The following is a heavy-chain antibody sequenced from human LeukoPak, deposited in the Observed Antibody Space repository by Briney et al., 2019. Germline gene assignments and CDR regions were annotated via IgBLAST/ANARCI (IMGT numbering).Heavy chain of an antibody. J-gene: IGHJ6*03. CDR2: IIPLLGTP. CDR1: GGDFNNYV. CDR3: ARDSRRLADYYMDV. D-gene: IGHD2-21*01. Sequence: SVRVSCKVLGGDFNNYVVMWVRQAPGQGLEWMGRIIPLLGTPNYAPKFQGRVTISADKSTRTAYMELSRLRYEDTAVYYCARDSRRLADYYMDVWGRGTTVTVSS. V-gene: IGHV1-69*04.